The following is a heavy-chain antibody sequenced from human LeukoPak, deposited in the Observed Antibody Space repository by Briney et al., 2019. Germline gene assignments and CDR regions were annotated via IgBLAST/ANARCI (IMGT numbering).Heavy chain of an antibody. V-gene: IGHV4-30-4*08. CDR2: IYYSGST. CDR3: ARGGGRYCSSTSCYSVGFDY. Sequence: SETLSLTCTVSVGSISSGDYYWSWIRQPPGKGLEWIGYIYYSGSTYYNPSLKSRVTISVDTSKNQFSLKLSSVTAADTAVYYCARGGGRYCSSTSCYSVGFDYWGQGTLVTVSS. J-gene: IGHJ4*02. CDR1: VGSISSGDYY. D-gene: IGHD2-2*02.